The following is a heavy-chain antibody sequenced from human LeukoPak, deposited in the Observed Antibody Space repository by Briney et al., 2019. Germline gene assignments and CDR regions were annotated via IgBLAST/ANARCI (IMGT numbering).Heavy chain of an antibody. CDR3: AKPVYYEGITMVRGPFDY. CDR2: IRNKADSYTT. D-gene: IGHD3-10*01. J-gene: IGHJ4*02. CDR1: GFTFSDHY. Sequence: GGSLRLSCAASGFTFSDHYMDWVRQAPGKGLEWIGRIRNKADSYTTEYAASVKGRFTISRDDSKNSLYLQMNSLKTEDTAVYYCAKPVYYEGITMVRGPFDYWGQGTLVTVSS. V-gene: IGHV3-72*01.